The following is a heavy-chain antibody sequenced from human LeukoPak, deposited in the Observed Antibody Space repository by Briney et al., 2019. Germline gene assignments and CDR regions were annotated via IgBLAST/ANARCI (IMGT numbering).Heavy chain of an antibody. CDR2: THPSGNT. V-gene: IGHV4-4*09. J-gene: IGHJ6*02. CDR1: GGSNNSYY. CDR3: ARGRIAKIVVVHSFSYGMDV. Sequence: SETLSLSCTVSGGSNNSYYWSWIRQPPGKGLEWIGYTHPSGNTNYSPSLKSRVTISVDMSRNQFSLKLSSVTAADTAVYHCARGRIAKIVVVHSFSYGMDVWGQGTTVTVSS. D-gene: IGHD3-22*01.